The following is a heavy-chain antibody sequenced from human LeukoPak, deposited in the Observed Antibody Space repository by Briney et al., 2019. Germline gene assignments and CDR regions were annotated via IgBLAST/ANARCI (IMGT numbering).Heavy chain of an antibody. Sequence: GGSLRLSCAASGFTFNTYWMSWVRQAPGKGLEWVANIKQDGSEKYYVDSVKGRFTISRDNAKNSLYLQMNSLRAEDTAVYYCALTTYYYDSSGYFSGFDYWGQGTLVTVSS. D-gene: IGHD3-22*01. CDR1: GFTFNTYW. J-gene: IGHJ4*02. CDR3: ALTTYYYDSSGYFSGFDY. CDR2: IKQDGSEK. V-gene: IGHV3-7*01.